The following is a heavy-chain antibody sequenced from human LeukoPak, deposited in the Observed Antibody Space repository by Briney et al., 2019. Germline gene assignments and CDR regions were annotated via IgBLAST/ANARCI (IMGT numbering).Heavy chain of an antibody. CDR2: ISSSSSYI. CDR1: GFTFSSYS. D-gene: IGHD1-26*01. CDR3: ARVMDSGSYLIDY. V-gene: IGHV3-21*01. J-gene: IGHJ4*02. Sequence: PGGSLRLSCAASGFTFSSYSMNWVRQTPGKGLEWVSSISSSSSYIYYADSLKGRFTISRGNAKNPLYLQMNSLRAEDTAVYYCARVMDSGSYLIDYWGQGTLVTVSS.